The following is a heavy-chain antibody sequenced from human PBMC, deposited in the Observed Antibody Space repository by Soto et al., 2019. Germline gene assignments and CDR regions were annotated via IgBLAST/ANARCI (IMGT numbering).Heavy chain of an antibody. CDR2: IYHSGTT. J-gene: IGHJ4*02. Sequence: SETLSLTCAVSGDSISSGYYWAWIRQPPGKGLEWIGSIYHSGTTYYNPSLKSRVTISVDTSKNQFSLKLSSVTAADSAVYYCERTDNVGYYPYFGQGPLVTVYS. D-gene: IGHD3-3*01. CDR1: GDSISSGYY. CDR3: ERTDNVGYYPY. V-gene: IGHV4-38-2*01.